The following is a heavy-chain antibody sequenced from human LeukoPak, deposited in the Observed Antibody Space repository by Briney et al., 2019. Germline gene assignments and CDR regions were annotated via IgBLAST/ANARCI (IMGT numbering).Heavy chain of an antibody. J-gene: IGHJ4*02. V-gene: IGHV1-69*05. CDR3: ARTNDFWSGYSSHDY. CDR2: IIPIFGTA. CDR1: GGTFSSYA. Sequence: SVKVSCKASGGTFSSYAISWVRQAPGQGLEWMGGIIPIFGTANYAQKFQGRVTITTDESTSTAYMELSSLRSEDTAVYYCARTNDFWSGYSSHDYWGQGTLVTVSS. D-gene: IGHD3-3*01.